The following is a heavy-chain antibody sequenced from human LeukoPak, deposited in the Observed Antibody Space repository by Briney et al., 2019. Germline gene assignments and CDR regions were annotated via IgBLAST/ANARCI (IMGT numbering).Heavy chain of an antibody. Sequence: SETLSLTCAVSGYSISSGYYWGWIRQPPGKGLEWIGSIYHSGCTYYNPSLKSRVTISVDTSKNQFSLKLSSVTAADTAVYYCARHLGYSSGWYVDYFDYWGQGTLVTVS. CDR1: GYSISSGYY. CDR3: ARHLGYSSGWYVDYFDY. D-gene: IGHD6-19*01. V-gene: IGHV4-38-2*01. CDR2: IYHSGCT. J-gene: IGHJ4*02.